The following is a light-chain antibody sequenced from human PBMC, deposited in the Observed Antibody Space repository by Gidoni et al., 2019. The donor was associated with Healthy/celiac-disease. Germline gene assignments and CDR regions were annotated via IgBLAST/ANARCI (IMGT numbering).Light chain of an antibody. CDR1: QSISSY. Sequence: DVQITQSPSSLSASVGDRVTISCLASQSISSYLNWYQQKPGKAPKLLIYAASSLQSGVPSRFSGSASGTDFTLTISSLQPEDFATYYCQQSYTSLTFGGRPKVEFK. J-gene: IGKJ4*01. V-gene: IGKV1-39*01. CDR3: QQSYTSLT. CDR2: AAS.